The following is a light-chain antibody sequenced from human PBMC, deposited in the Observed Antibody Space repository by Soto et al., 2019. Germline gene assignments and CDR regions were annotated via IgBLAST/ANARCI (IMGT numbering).Light chain of an antibody. J-gene: IGLJ1*01. Sequence: QPALTQPRSVSGSPGQSVTISCAGTSSDVGGYNNVSWYQQHPGKAPKLMIYDVSKRPSGVPDRFSGSKSGNTASLTISGLQAEDEADYYCCSYAGSYTFDVFGTGTKVTVL. CDR2: DVS. CDR1: SSDVGGYNN. V-gene: IGLV2-11*01. CDR3: CSYAGSYTFDV.